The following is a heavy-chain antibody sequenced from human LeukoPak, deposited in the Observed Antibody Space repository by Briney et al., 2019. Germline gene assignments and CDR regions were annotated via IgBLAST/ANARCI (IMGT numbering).Heavy chain of an antibody. D-gene: IGHD6-13*01. V-gene: IGHV3-30*18. CDR2: ISYDGSRK. CDR1: GFTLRSYG. Sequence: GGSLRLSCAASGFTLRSYGMHWVRQAPGKGLEWVAVISYDGSRKYYADSVKGRFTISRDNSKNTLYLQKNSLRAEDTAVYYCAKDLSSSWSLDYWGQGTLVTVSS. CDR3: AKDLSSSWSLDY. J-gene: IGHJ4*02.